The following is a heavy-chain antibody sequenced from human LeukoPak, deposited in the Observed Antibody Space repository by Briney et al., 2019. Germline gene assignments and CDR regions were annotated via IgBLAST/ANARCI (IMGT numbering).Heavy chain of an antibody. CDR2: ISNSGDST. Sequence: GGSLRLSCAASGFTFSSYSMNWVRQAPGKGLEWVSYISNSGDSTYYADSEKGRFTISRDNAKNSLYLQMNSLRAEDTAVYYCVRLGVATGKYFYHWGQGTRVTVSS. CDR3: VRLGVATGKYFYH. D-gene: IGHD1-26*01. J-gene: IGHJ1*01. CDR1: GFTFSSYS. V-gene: IGHV3-48*04.